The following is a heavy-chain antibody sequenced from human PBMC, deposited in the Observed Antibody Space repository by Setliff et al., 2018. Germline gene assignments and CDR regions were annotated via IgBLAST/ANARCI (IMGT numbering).Heavy chain of an antibody. V-gene: IGHV4-59*03. CDR2: IYYSGST. Sequence: ASETLSLTCTVSGGSISSHYWRWIRQPPGKGLEWIGSIYYSGSTNYNPSLKRRVTIAVDTSKNQFSLKLSSVTAADTALYYCTVYNTGSSKDHYWGQGTPVTAPQ. CDR3: TVYNTGSSKDHY. CDR1: GGSISSHY. D-gene: IGHD2-8*02. J-gene: IGHJ4*02.